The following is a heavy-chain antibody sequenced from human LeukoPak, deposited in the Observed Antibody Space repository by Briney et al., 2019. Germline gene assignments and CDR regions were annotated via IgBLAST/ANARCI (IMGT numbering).Heavy chain of an antibody. CDR3: AREGYCSSTSCYRSWFDP. Sequence: SETLSLTCTVSGGSISSGGYYWSWIRQHPGKGLEWIGYIYYSGSTYYNPSLKSRVTISVDTSKNQFSLKLSSVTAADTAVYYCAREGYCSSTSCYRSWFDPWGQGTLVTVSS. D-gene: IGHD2-2*02. J-gene: IGHJ5*02. V-gene: IGHV4-31*03. CDR2: IYYSGST. CDR1: GGSISSGGYY.